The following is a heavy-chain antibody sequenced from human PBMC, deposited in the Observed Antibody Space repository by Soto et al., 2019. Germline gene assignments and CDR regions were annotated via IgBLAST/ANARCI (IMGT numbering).Heavy chain of an antibody. Sequence: QVQLVESGGGVVQPGRSLRLSCAASGFTFSSYAMHWVRQATGKGLEWVAVISYDGSNKYYADSVKGRFTISRDNSKNTLYLQMNSLRAEDTAVYYCARDTSGGGAIDYWGQGTLVTVSS. J-gene: IGHJ4*02. V-gene: IGHV3-30-3*01. D-gene: IGHD2-15*01. CDR2: ISYDGSNK. CDR3: ARDTSGGGAIDY. CDR1: GFTFSSYA.